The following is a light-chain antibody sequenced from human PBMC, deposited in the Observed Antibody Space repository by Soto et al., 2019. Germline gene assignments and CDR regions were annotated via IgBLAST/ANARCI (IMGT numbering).Light chain of an antibody. Sequence: DIQMTQSPSSLSASVGDRVTITCRSSQSISTFLHWYQQKPGEAPKLLIYSASTLQTGVPSRFSGSGSGTDFTLAISSLRPEDFATYYCQQTYTPRYTFGQGTKLEIK. J-gene: IGKJ2*01. CDR2: SAS. CDR1: QSISTF. CDR3: QQTYTPRYT. V-gene: IGKV1-39*01.